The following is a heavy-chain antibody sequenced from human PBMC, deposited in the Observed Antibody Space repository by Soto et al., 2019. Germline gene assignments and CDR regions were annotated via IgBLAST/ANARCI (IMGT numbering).Heavy chain of an antibody. CDR2: IKQDGSEK. V-gene: IGHV3-7*01. CDR1: GFSFSDYW. D-gene: IGHD2-2*01. J-gene: IGHJ6*03. CDR3: ARSRAGRTAASYYDYMDV. Sequence: EVQLVESGGGLVQPGGSLRVSCAAAGFSFSDYWMTWVRQVPGKGLEWVAHIKQDGSEKYYADSVKGRFTISRDNAKSSLYVQLNSLRAEDTAVYYCARSRAGRTAASYYDYMDVWGKGTTVTVSS.